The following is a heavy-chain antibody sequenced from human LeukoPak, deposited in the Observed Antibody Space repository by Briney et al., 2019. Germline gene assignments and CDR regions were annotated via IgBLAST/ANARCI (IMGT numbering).Heavy chain of an antibody. CDR1: GITLSNYG. D-gene: IGHD3-22*01. Sequence: GGSLRLSCAVSGITLSNYGMSWVRQAPGKGLDWVEGIRDSGGRTTYADSVKGRFTISRDNPKNTLYLQMNSLRAEDTAVYFCAKRGVVIRVILVGFHKAAYYFDSWGQGALVTVSS. J-gene: IGHJ4*02. V-gene: IGHV3-23*01. CDR2: IRDSGGRT. CDR3: AKRGVVIRVILVGFHKAAYYFDS.